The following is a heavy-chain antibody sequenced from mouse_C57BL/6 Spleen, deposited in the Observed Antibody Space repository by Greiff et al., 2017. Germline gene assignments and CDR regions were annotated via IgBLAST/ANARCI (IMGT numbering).Heavy chain of an antibody. CDR2: IDPNSGGT. CDR3: ARGSYGNYEGYFDV. V-gene: IGHV1-72*01. J-gene: IGHJ1*03. CDR1: GYTFTSYW. D-gene: IGHD2-1*01. Sequence: QVHVKQPGAELVKPGASVKLSCKASGYTFTSYWMHWVKQRPGRGLEWIGRIDPNSGGTKYNEKFKSKATLTVDKPSSTAYMQLSSLTSEDSAVYYCARGSYGNYEGYFDVWGTGTTVTVSS.